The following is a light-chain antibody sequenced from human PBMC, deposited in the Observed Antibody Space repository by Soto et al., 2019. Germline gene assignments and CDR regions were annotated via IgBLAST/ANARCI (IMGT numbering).Light chain of an antibody. CDR3: AAWDDSLNGWV. Sequence: QSVLTQRPSASGTPGQRVTISCSGSSSNIGSNTVNWYQQLPGTAPKLLMYSNNQRPSGVPDRFSGSKSGTSASLAISGLQSADEADYYCAAWDDSLNGWVFGGGTKLTVL. CDR1: SSNIGSNT. V-gene: IGLV1-44*01. J-gene: IGLJ3*02. CDR2: SNN.